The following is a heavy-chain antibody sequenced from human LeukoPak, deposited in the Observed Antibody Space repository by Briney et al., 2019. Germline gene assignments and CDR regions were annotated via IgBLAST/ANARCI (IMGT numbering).Heavy chain of an antibody. V-gene: IGHV3-30*04. CDR3: ARTYHDFWSGYTMVPPFDY. CDR2: IWYDGSNK. Sequence: GGSLRLSCAASGFNFSSYAMHWVRQAPGKGLEWVAVIWYDGSNKYYADSVKGRFTVSRDNSRNTLFLQMNSLRPEDTAVYFCARTYHDFWSGYTMVPPFDYWGQGTLVTVSS. J-gene: IGHJ4*02. CDR1: GFNFSSYA. D-gene: IGHD3-3*01.